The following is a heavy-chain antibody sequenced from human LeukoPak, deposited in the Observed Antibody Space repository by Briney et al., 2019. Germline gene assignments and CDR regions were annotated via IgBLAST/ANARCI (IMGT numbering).Heavy chain of an antibody. CDR1: GYTFTGYY. CDR2: INPNSGGT. D-gene: IGHD2-21*02. V-gene: IGHV1-2*04. J-gene: IGHJ4*02. Sequence: ASVKVSCKASGYTFTGYYMHWVRQAPGQGLEWMGWINPNSGGTNYAQKFQGWVTMTRDTSISTAYMELSRLRSDDTAVYYCARAQALVGTDPSPFDYWGQGTLVTVSS. CDR3: ARAQALVGTDPSPFDY.